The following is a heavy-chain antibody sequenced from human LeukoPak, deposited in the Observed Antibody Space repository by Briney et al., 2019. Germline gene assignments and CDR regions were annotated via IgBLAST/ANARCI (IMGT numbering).Heavy chain of an antibody. D-gene: IGHD2-8*02. V-gene: IGHV3-7*03. CDR2: IKGNGSKK. CDR3: LRDAGWCKADY. Sequence: GGSLRLSCLASGFNYGDSWMSWVRQAPGKGLEWVANIKGNGSKKKYVDSVRGRFSISRDNTKNSLYLQMHSLSVDDTAVYFCLRDAGWCKADYWGQGTLVSVSS. CDR1: GFNYGDSW. J-gene: IGHJ4*02.